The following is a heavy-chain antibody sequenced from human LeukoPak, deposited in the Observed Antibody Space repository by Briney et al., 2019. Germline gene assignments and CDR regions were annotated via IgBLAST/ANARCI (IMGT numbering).Heavy chain of an antibody. V-gene: IGHV4-38-2*02. CDR3: ARGLRDYYYYYYMDV. CDR2: LYYSGST. CDR1: GYSISNGYY. Sequence: SETLSLTCTVSGYSISNGYYWGWIRQPPGKGLEWIGSLYYSGSTYYNPSLKSRVTISVDTSKNQFSLKLSSVTAADTAVYYCARGLRDYYYYYYMDVWGKGTTVTISS. J-gene: IGHJ6*03. D-gene: IGHD4-17*01.